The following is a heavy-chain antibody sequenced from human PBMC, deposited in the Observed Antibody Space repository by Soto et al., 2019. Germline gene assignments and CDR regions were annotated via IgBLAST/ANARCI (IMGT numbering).Heavy chain of an antibody. D-gene: IGHD2-21*02. CDR2: INPSSGGT. Sequence: GSVKVSCKASGNTLAGYHMHRLLQAPGQVLEWMGWINPSSGGTNYAQKFQGRVTMTRDTSISTAYMVLGSLRSDDTAVYYCAREIYGDNGGFDYWGQGTLVTVSS. CDR1: GNTLAGYH. J-gene: IGHJ4*02. CDR3: AREIYGDNGGFDY. V-gene: IGHV1-2*02.